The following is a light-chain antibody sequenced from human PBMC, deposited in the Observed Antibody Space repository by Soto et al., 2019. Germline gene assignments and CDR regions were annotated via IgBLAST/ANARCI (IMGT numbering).Light chain of an antibody. CDR3: RSYTISNTVV. V-gene: IGLV2-14*01. Sequence: QSVLTQPASVSGSPGQSITISCTATSSDVGGYDYVSWYQQHPGKATKLMIYEVSNRPSGVSNRFSGSKSGNTASLTISGLQTEDEADYYCRSYTISNTVVFGGGTQLTVL. J-gene: IGLJ3*02. CDR1: SSDVGGYDY. CDR2: EVS.